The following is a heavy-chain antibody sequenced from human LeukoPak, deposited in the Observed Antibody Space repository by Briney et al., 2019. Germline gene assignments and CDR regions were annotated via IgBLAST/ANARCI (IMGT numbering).Heavy chain of an antibody. D-gene: IGHD6-19*01. Sequence: SETLSLTCTVSGGSISSYYWSWIRQPPGKGLEWIVYFYYSGSTNYNPSLKTRVTISVDTSKNQFSLKLSSVTAADTAVYYCARDTQGIYSSGWYGGDAFDIWGQGTMVTVSS. CDR1: GGSISSYY. J-gene: IGHJ3*02. CDR3: ARDTQGIYSSGWYGGDAFDI. CDR2: FYYSGST. V-gene: IGHV4-59*01.